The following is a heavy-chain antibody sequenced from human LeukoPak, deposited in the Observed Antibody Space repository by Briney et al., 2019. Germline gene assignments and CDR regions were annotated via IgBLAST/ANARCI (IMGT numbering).Heavy chain of an antibody. CDR3: ANFDGDSQAFHI. D-gene: IGHD3-9*01. CDR2: ILYDGSKK. J-gene: IGHJ3*02. CDR1: GFTFTNYN. V-gene: IGHV3-30*18. Sequence: GGSLRLSCAASGFTFTNYNMHWVRQAPGKGLQWVAAILYDGSKKYYAESVKGRFSVYRDNSNYTLYLQMNSLKTEDTALYSCANFDGDSQAFHIWGQGTMVTVSS.